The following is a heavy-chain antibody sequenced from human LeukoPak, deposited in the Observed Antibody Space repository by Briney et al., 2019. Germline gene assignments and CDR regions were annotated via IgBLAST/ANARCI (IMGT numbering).Heavy chain of an antibody. J-gene: IGHJ5*02. Sequence: PRASVKVSCKASGYTFTSYGISWVRQAPGQGLEWMGWISAYNGNTNYAQKLQGRVTMTRNTSISTAYIELSSLRSEDTAVYYCARGYHRYYYGSGRWYNWFDPWGQGTLVTASS. D-gene: IGHD3-10*01. CDR2: ISAYNGNT. CDR1: GYTFTSYG. CDR3: ARGYHRYYYGSGRWYNWFDP. V-gene: IGHV1-18*01.